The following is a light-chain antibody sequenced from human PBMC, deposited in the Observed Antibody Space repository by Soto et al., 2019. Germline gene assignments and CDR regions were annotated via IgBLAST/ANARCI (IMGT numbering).Light chain of an antibody. CDR1: QSVSTN. CDR3: RQYDNSSPWT. V-gene: IGKV3-15*01. CDR2: GAS. J-gene: IGKJ1*01. Sequence: EIVMTQSPATLSVSPGERATLSCRASQSVSTNLAWYQQKPGQAPIRRIYGASTRAAGVPARFSGSGSGTEFTHPISSLQSEDVAVYSCRQYDNSSPWTVGQGIKVELK.